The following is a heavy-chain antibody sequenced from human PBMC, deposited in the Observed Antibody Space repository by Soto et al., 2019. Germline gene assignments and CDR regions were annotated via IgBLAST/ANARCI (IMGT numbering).Heavy chain of an antibody. Sequence: PSGTLSLTCTVSGGSVSGGSYYWNWIRQPPGKGLEWIGYISEGGYTSYNPSLRSRVFISVDTSNNQVSLNLASVTAADTAIYYCTTQGFGILHGLVDVWGQGTTVTVSS. V-gene: IGHV4-61*01. CDR1: GGSVSGGSYY. CDR3: TTQGFGILHGLVDV. CDR2: ISEGGYT. J-gene: IGHJ6*02. D-gene: IGHD3-10*01.